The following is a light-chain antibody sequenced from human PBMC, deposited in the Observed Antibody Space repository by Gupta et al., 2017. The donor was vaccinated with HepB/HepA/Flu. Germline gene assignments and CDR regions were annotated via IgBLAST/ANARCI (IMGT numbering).Light chain of an antibody. CDR2: AAS. Sequence: DIQMTQSPSSLSASVGDRVTITCRASQSINTYLNWYQQLPGKAPKLLIYAASSLLSGVPSRFSGSGYGTFLTLTITSRQREDFAAYYCQQNENKPLVTFGQGTQLDIK. V-gene: IGKV1-39*01. J-gene: IGKJ5*01. CDR1: QSINTY. CDR3: QQNENKPLVT.